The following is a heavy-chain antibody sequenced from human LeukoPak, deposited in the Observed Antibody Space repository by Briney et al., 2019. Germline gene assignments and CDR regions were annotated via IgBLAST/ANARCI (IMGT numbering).Heavy chain of an antibody. Sequence: PGGSLRLSCAASGFTFSSYSMNWVRQAPGKGLEWVSSISSSSSYIYYADSVKGRFTISRDNAKKSVYLQMNSLRAEDTAVYYCARGIAVAGGNHWGQGTLVTVSS. CDR1: GFTFSSYS. CDR2: ISSSSSYI. CDR3: ARGIAVAGGNH. V-gene: IGHV3-21*01. D-gene: IGHD6-19*01. J-gene: IGHJ5*02.